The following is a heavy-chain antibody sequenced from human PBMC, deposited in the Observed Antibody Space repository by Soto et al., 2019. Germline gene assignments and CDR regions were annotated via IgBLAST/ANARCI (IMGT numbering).Heavy chain of an antibody. CDR1: GFTFSSYA. Sequence: PGGSLRLSCAASGFTFSSYAMSWVRQAPGKGLEWVSSISSSSSYIYYADSVKGRFTISRDNAKNSLYLQMNSLRAEDTAVYYCARDQGKGDAFDIWGQGTMVTVSS. J-gene: IGHJ3*02. CDR2: ISSSSSYI. CDR3: ARDQGKGDAFDI. V-gene: IGHV3-21*01.